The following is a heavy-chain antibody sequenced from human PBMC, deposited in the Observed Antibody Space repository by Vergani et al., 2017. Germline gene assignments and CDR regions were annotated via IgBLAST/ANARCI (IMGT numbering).Heavy chain of an antibody. CDR2: INPSGGHT. CDR3: ARGDCGILTGYRY. D-gene: IGHD3-9*01. CDR1: GYTFSNYY. V-gene: IGHV1-46*03. J-gene: IGHJ4*02. Sequence: QVQVVQSGAEGKKSGASVKVSCKTSGYTFSNYYMHWVRQAPGQGLEWMGIINPSGGHTNYAQQFQGRVTITRDTSTSTVYMELSSLRSEDTAIYYCARGDCGILTGYRYWGQGTLVTVSA.